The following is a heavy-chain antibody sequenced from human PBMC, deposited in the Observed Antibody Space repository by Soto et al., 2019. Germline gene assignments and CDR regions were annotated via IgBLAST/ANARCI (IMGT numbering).Heavy chain of an antibody. V-gene: IGHV4-39*01. Sequence: PSETLSLTCTVSGGSISSSSYYWGWIRQPPGKGLEWIGSIYYSGSTYYNPSLKSRVTISVDTSKDQFSLKLSSVTAADTVVYYCARQRSNSLRWFDPWGQGTLVTVSS. CDR2: IYYSGST. CDR3: ARQRSNSLRWFDP. J-gene: IGHJ5*02. D-gene: IGHD4-17*01. CDR1: GGSISSSSYY.